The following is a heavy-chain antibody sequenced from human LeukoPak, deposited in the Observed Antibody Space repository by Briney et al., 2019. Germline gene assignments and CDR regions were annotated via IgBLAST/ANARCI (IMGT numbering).Heavy chain of an antibody. CDR3: ARDPGYYYDSSGYWFDY. V-gene: IGHV1-46*01. CDR2: INPSGGST. D-gene: IGHD3-22*01. J-gene: IGHJ4*02. Sequence: GASVKVSCKASGYTFPTYYMHWVRQAPGQGLEWMGIINPSGGSTSYAQKFQGRVTMTRDMSTSTVYMELSSLRSEDTAVYYCARDPGYYYDSSGYWFDYWGQGTLVTVSS. CDR1: GYTFPTYY.